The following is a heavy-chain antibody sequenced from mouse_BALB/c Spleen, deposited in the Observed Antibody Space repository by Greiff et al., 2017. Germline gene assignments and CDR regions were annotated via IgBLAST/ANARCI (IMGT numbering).Heavy chain of an antibody. J-gene: IGHJ4*01. CDR3: AAYYRKGGAMDY. CDR1: GFNIKDTY. V-gene: IGHV14-3*02. D-gene: IGHD2-14*01. Sequence: VQLQQSGAELVKPGASVKLSCTASGFNIKDTYMHWVKQRPEQGLEWIGRIDPANGNTKYAPKFQGKATITADTSSNTAYLQLSRLTSEDTAVYYCAAYYRKGGAMDYWGQGTSVTVSS. CDR2: IDPANGNT.